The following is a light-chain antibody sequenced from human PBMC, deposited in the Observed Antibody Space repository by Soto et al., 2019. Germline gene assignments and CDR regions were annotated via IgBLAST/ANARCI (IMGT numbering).Light chain of an antibody. Sequence: DIVMTQSPDSLAVSLGERATINCKSSQSVLYSSNNKNYLAWYQQKPGQPPKLLIYWASTRESGVPERFSGSGSGTDFTLTISSLQAEDVAVYYCQQYIRIFPTFGQGTRLEI. J-gene: IGKJ2*01. V-gene: IGKV4-1*01. CDR2: WAS. CDR1: QSVLYSSNNKNY. CDR3: QQYIRIFPT.